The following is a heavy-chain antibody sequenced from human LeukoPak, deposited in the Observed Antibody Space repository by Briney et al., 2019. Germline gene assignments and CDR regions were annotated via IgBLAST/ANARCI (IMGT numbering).Heavy chain of an antibody. CDR3: ARWGAMVN. CDR1: GGSFSGYY. Sequence: SETLSLTCAVYGGSFSGYYWSWIRQPPGKGLEWIGSIYYSGSTYYNPSLKSRVTISVDTSKNQFSLKLSSVTAADTAVYYCARWGAMVNWGQGTLVTVSS. CDR2: IYYSGST. J-gene: IGHJ4*02. D-gene: IGHD5-18*01. V-gene: IGHV4-34*01.